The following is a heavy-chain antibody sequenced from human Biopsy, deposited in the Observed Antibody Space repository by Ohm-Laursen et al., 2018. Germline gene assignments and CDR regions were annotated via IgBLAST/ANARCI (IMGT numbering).Heavy chain of an antibody. D-gene: IGHD3-22*01. CDR3: VRGVDYYDPYHYYALDV. CDR2: INHSGRT. CDR1: GESFNGYY. J-gene: IGHJ6*02. V-gene: IGHV4-34*01. Sequence: SDTLSLTWTVYGESFNGYYWSWIRQTPGKGLEWIGEINHSGRTNYNPSLKSRVPISVDTSKNQFSLKVRSVTAADTAVYYCVRGVDYYDPYHYYALDVWGQGTTVTVSS.